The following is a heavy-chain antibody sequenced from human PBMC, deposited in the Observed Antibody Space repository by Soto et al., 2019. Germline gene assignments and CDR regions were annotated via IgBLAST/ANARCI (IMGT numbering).Heavy chain of an antibody. CDR2: ISYDGSNK. V-gene: IGHV3-30*18. CDR1: GVTFSSYG. J-gene: IGHJ4*02. D-gene: IGHD3-22*01. CDR3: AKDDSSGYYYSDY. Sequence: PGGSLRLSCAASGVTFSSYGMHWVRQAPGKGLEWVAVISYDGSNKYYADSVKGRFTISRDNSKNTLYLQMNSLRAEDTAVYYCAKDDSSGYYYSDYWGQGTLVTVSS.